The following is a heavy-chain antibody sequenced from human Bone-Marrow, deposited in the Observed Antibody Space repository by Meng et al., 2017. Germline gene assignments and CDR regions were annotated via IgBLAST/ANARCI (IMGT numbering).Heavy chain of an antibody. Sequence: GESLKTPCVASGFTLSSYWMTWVRQAPGKGPECVANIKQDGSVQKYLDSVKGRFTVSRDNAKNSLYLQMNSLRVEDTAMYYCARPRLTGEIYDCWGQGTLVTVSS. D-gene: IGHD3-16*01. J-gene: IGHJ4*02. CDR3: ARPRLTGEIYDC. V-gene: IGHV3-7*01. CDR2: IKQDGSVQ. CDR1: GFTLSSYW.